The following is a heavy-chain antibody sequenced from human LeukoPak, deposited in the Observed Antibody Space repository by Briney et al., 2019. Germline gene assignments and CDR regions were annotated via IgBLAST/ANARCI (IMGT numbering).Heavy chain of an antibody. J-gene: IGHJ4*02. CDR2: TYYRSKWYY. Sequence: SQTLSLTCAISGDSVSSNSAAWNWIRQSPSRGLEWLGRTYYRSKWYYDYAVSVKSRITINPDTSKNQFSLQLNSVTPEDTALYYCARDIIAAAGTKRFFFDYWGQGTLVTVSS. D-gene: IGHD6-13*01. CDR3: ARDIIAAAGTKRFFFDY. CDR1: GDSVSSNSAA. V-gene: IGHV6-1*01.